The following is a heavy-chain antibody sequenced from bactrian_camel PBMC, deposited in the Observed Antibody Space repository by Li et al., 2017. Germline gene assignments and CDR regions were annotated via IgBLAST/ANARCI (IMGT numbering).Heavy chain of an antibody. CDR3: AAHPWYCTSWPNPEYDY. CDR1: RGFNDARAE. Sequence: QLVESGGGSVQIGGSLTLACAASRGFNDARAEWGWFRQAPGKEREAVAHLGNDDRTTYVDSVKGRFIISKDNTKNTLYLQTNNLKPEDTGVYSCAAHPWYCTSWPNPEYDYHGQGTQVTVS. V-gene: IGHV3S55*01. CDR2: LGNDDRT. D-gene: IGHD6*01. J-gene: IGHJ4*01.